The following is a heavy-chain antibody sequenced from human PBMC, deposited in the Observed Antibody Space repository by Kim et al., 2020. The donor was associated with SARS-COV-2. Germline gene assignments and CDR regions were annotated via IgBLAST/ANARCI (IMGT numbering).Heavy chain of an antibody. V-gene: IGHV1-18*01. CDR2: ISAYNGNT. D-gene: IGHD1-1*01. CDR3: AREPRGRFSVDAFDI. CDR1: GYTFTSYG. Sequence: ASVKVSCKASGYTFTSYGISWVRQAPGQGLEWMGWISAYNGNTNYAQKLQGRVTMTTDTSTSTAYMELRSLRSDDTAVYYCAREPRGRFSVDAFDIWGQGTMVTVSS. J-gene: IGHJ3*02.